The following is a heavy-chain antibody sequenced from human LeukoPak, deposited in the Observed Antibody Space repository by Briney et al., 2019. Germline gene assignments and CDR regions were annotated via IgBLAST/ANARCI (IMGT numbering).Heavy chain of an antibody. CDR3: ARGRTLGYCSSTSCPRSWFDP. J-gene: IGHJ5*02. CDR1: GGTFSSYA. Sequence: SVKVSCKASGGTFSSYAISWVRQAPGQGLEWMGGIIPIFGTANYAQKFQGRVTITTDESTSTAYMELSSLRSEDTAVYYCARGRTLGYCSSTSCPRSWFDPGAREPWSPSPQ. CDR2: IIPIFGTA. V-gene: IGHV1-69*05. D-gene: IGHD2-2*01.